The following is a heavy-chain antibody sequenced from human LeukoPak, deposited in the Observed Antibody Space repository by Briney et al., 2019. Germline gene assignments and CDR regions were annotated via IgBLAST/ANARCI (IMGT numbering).Heavy chain of an antibody. CDR2: INPNSGGT. Sequence: ASVKVSCKASGYTFTDYYIHWVRQAPGQGLEWMGWINPNSGGTNYAQKFQGRVTMTRDTSISTAYMELSRLRSDDTAVYYCARVGSGWYAEYFQHWGQGTLVTVSS. CDR1: GYTFTDYY. CDR3: ARVGSGWYAEYFQH. V-gene: IGHV1-2*02. J-gene: IGHJ1*01. D-gene: IGHD6-19*01.